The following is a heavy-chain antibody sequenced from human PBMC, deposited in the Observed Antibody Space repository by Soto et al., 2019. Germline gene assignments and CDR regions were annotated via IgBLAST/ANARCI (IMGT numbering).Heavy chain of an antibody. CDR2: ISYDGSNE. V-gene: IGHV3-30*18. CDR1: GFTFSSYG. Sequence: GGSLRLSCAASGFTFSSYGMHWVRQAPGKGLEWVAVISYDGSNEYYADSVKGRFTISRDNSKNTLYLQMNSLRAEDTAVYYCAKEYESGTYRVGFDYWGQGTLVTVSS. D-gene: IGHD1-7*01. CDR3: AKEYESGTYRVGFDY. J-gene: IGHJ4*02.